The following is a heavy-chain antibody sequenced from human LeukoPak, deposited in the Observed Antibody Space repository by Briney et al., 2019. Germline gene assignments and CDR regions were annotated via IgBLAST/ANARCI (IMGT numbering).Heavy chain of an antibody. CDR3: ARATYYYDSSGYWTLEFDFDI. V-gene: IGHV4-59*08. D-gene: IGHD3-22*01. Sequence: PSETLSLTCTVSGCSITSYFWTWIRQPPGKGLEWIGYIYYSGSTNYNPSLKSRVTISVDTSKNQFSLKLSSVTAADTAVYYCARATYYYDSSGYWTLEFDFDIWGQGTMVTVSS. CDR1: GCSITSYF. J-gene: IGHJ3*02. CDR2: IYYSGST.